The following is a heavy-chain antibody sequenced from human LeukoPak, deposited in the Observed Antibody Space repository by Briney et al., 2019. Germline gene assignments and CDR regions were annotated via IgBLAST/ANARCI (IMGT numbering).Heavy chain of an antibody. Sequence: GGSLRLSCAASGFTFSSYWMSWVRQAPGKGLEWVANIKQDGSEKYYVDSVKGRFTISRDNAKNSLYLQMNSLRAEDMALYYCAKGSGYYYDSSGYYASWGQGTMVTVSS. D-gene: IGHD3-22*01. CDR3: AKGSGYYYDSSGYYAS. CDR1: GFTFSSYW. V-gene: IGHV3-7*03. J-gene: IGHJ3*01. CDR2: IKQDGSEK.